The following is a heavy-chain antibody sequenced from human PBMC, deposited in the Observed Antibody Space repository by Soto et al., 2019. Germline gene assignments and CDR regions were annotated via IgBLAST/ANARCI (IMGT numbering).Heavy chain of an antibody. CDR3: ARRESYDILTGYYHFDY. CDR2: IYYSGST. V-gene: IGHV4-39*01. Sequence: PSETLSLTCSVSGGSISSSSYYWGWIRQPPGKGLEWIGNIYYSGSTYYNPSLKSRVTISVDTSKNQFSLKLSSVTAADTAVYYCARRESYDILTGYYHFDYWCQGTLVTVSS. D-gene: IGHD3-9*01. J-gene: IGHJ4*02. CDR1: GGSISSSSYY.